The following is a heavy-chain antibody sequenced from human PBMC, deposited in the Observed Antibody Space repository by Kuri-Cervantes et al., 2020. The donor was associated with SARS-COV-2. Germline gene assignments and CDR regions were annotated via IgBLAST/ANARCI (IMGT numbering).Heavy chain of an antibody. CDR2: IWYDGSNK. D-gene: IGHD3-10*01. CDR1: GFTFSSYG. V-gene: IGHV3-33*01. CDR3: ARALLLWFGELPSH. J-gene: IGHJ4*02. Sequence: GGSLRLSCAASGFTFSSYGMHWVRQAPGKGLEWVAVIWYDGSNKYYVDSVKGRFTISRDNSKNTLYLQMNSLRAEDTAVYYCARALLLWFGELPSHWGQGTLVTVSS.